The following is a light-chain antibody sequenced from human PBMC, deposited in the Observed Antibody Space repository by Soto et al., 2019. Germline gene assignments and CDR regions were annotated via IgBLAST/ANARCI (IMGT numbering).Light chain of an antibody. V-gene: IGKV1D-16*01. Sequence: DIQMTQSPSSLSASVGDRVTITCRASQGISSWLAWYQQKPEKAPKSLIHAASNLQSGVPSRFSGSGSGRDFTLTISSLQPEDFATYYCQQYSTYPLTFGGGTKVEIK. J-gene: IGKJ4*01. CDR1: QGISSW. CDR3: QQYSTYPLT. CDR2: AAS.